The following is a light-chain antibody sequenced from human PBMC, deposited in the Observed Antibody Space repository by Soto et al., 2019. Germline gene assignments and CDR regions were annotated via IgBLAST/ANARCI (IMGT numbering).Light chain of an antibody. J-gene: IGLJ2*01. CDR3: QSYDSSLSGVV. CDR1: NSNIGSNL. CDR2: NNN. V-gene: IGLV1-40*01. Sequence: QSVLTQPPSASGTPGQRVTLSCSGGNSNIGSNLVYWYQQLPGTAPKLLIYNNNNRPSGVPDRFSGSKSVTSASLAITGLQADDEADYYCQSYDSSLSGVVFGGGTKLTVL.